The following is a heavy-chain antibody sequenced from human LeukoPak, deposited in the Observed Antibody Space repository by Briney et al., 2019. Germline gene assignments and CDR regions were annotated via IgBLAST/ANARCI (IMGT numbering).Heavy chain of an antibody. V-gene: IGHV1-69*05. CDR3: AGYCSGGSCYDLYFDY. J-gene: IGHJ4*02. CDR1: GGTFSRYA. D-gene: IGHD2-15*01. CDR2: ISPIFGTA. Sequence: ASVKVSCKASGGTFSRYAISWVRQAPGQGVEGMGGISPIFGTAKYAQKFQGRVTITTDQSTSTAYMELSSLRSEDTAVYYCAGYCSGGSCYDLYFDYWGQGTLVTVSS.